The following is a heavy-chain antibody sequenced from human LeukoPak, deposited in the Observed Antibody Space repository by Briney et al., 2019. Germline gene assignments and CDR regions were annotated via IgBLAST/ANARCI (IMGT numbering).Heavy chain of an antibody. J-gene: IGHJ6*02. CDR3: AQGGSEIYYFYHGMDV. CDR1: GFTLSTNA. D-gene: IGHD3-10*01. V-gene: IGHV3-30*03. Sequence: GGSLRLSCLTSGFTLSTNAMSWVRQAPGKGLEWVTAISYDGSNKHYADSVRGRFTISRDNSKNTLYLQMNSLRSDDTAVYYCAQGGSEIYYFYHGMDVWGRGTTVTVSS. CDR2: ISYDGSNK.